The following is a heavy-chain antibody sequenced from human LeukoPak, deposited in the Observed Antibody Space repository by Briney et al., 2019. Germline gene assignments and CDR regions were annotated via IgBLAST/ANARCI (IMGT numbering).Heavy chain of an antibody. CDR3: ARGFRYYDSSGSLDY. Sequence: NPSQTLSLTCTVSGGSISSGGYYWSWIRQPPGKGLEWIGYIYYSGSTNYNPSLKSRVTISVDTSKNQFSLKLSSVTAADTAVYYCARGFRYYDSSGSLDYWGRGTLVTVPS. CDR2: IYYSGST. CDR1: GGSISSGGYY. J-gene: IGHJ4*02. D-gene: IGHD3-22*01. V-gene: IGHV4-61*08.